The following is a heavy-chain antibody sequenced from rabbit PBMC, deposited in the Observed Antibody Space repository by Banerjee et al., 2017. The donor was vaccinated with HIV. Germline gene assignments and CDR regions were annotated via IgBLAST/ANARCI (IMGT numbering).Heavy chain of an antibody. D-gene: IGHD1-1*01. Sequence: QSLEESGGDLVKPGASLTLTCTASGFSISGSYYMCWVRQAPGKGLEWIGCIVADSSGSTYYASWAKGRFTISKTSSTTVTLQMTSLTAADTATYFCARAGGFERYSNLWGPGTLVTVS. CDR1: GFSISGSYY. CDR3: ARAGGFERYSNL. V-gene: IGHV1S40*01. J-gene: IGHJ4*01. CDR2: IVADSSGST.